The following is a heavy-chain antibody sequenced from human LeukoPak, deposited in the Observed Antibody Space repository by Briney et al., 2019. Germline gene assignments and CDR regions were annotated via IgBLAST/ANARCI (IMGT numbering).Heavy chain of an antibody. CDR2: VRNKANRYTT. D-gene: IGHD5-24*01. CDR1: GFTFSDYY. V-gene: IGHV3-72*01. Sequence: GGSLRLSCAASGFTFSDYYMDWVRQAPGKGLEWVGRVRNKANRYTTEYAASVRGRFTISRDESKNSLYLGVNSLKTEDTAVYYCARGYNSFDIWGQGTTVTVSS. J-gene: IGHJ3*02. CDR3: ARGYNSFDI.